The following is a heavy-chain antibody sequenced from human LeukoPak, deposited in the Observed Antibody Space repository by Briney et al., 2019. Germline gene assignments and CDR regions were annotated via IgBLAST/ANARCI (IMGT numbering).Heavy chain of an antibody. CDR1: GGSISSGGYS. Sequence: SGTLSLTCAVSGGSISSGGYSWSWLRQPPGKGLEWIGYIYHSGSTYYNPSLKSRVTISVDRSKNQFSLKLSSVTAADTAVYYCARGSGSYEDGMDVWGQGTTVTVSS. CDR3: ARGSGSYEDGMDV. CDR2: IYHSGST. J-gene: IGHJ6*02. D-gene: IGHD1-26*01. V-gene: IGHV4-30-2*01.